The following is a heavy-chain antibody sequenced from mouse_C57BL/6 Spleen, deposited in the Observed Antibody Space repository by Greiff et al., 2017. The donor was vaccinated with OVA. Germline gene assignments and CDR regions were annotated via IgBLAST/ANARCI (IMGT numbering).Heavy chain of an antibody. Sequence: VMLVESGPGLVAPSQSLSITCTVSGFSLTSYGVSWVRQPPGKGLEWLGVIWGDGSTTYHSALLSRLSISTDNSTRQVFFKLNSLPTHDQATYYCAKQASDYFYYAMDDWGQGTSVTVSS. J-gene: IGHJ4*01. CDR1: GFSLTSYG. D-gene: IGHD2-13*01. V-gene: IGHV2-3*01. CDR2: IWGDGST. CDR3: AKQASDYFYYAMDD.